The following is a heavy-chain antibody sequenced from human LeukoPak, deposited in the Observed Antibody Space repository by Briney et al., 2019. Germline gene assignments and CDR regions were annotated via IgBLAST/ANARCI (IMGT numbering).Heavy chain of an antibody. J-gene: IGHJ3*02. Sequence: PGGSLRLSCAASGFTVSSNYMSWVRQAPGKGLEWVSVIYSGGSTYYADSVKGRFTISRDNSKNTLYLQMNSLRAEDTAVYYCARASDDCSGGSCYSLGAFDIWGQGTMVTVSS. CDR3: ARASDDCSGGSCYSLGAFDI. V-gene: IGHV3-53*01. D-gene: IGHD2-15*01. CDR2: IYSGGST. CDR1: GFTVSSNY.